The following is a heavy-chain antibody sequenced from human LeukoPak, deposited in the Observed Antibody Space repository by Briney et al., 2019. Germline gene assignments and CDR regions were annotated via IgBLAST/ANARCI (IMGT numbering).Heavy chain of an antibody. V-gene: IGHV3-33*01. CDR3: ARDTGGSGSSFDP. CDR2: IWYDGSNK. D-gene: IGHD3-10*01. Sequence: GGSLRLSCAASGFTFSSYGMHWVRQAPGKGLEWVAVIWYDGSNKYYADSVKGRFTISRDNSKNTLYLQMNSLRAEDTAVYYCARDTGGSGSSFDPWGQGTLVTVSS. CDR1: GFTFSSYG. J-gene: IGHJ5*02.